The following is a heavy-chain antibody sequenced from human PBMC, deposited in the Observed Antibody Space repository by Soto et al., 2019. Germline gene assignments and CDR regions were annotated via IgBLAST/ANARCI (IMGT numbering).Heavy chain of an antibody. CDR2: ISAYNGNT. V-gene: IGHV1-18*01. CDR1: GYTFTSYG. D-gene: IGHD6-19*01. J-gene: IGHJ5*02. CDR3: AGLQWPGNWFDP. Sequence: ASVKVSCKASGYTFTSYGISWVRQAPGQGLEWMGWISAYNGNTNYAQKLQGRVTMTTDTSTSTAYMELRSLRSDDTAVYYCAGLQWPGNWFDPWGQGTLVTVSS.